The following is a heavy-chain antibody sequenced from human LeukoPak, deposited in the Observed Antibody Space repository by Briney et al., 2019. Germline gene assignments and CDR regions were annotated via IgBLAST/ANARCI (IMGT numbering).Heavy chain of an antibody. CDR3: ARDMSYYGSGRSGTGAFDI. CDR2: IDPNNGGT. D-gene: IGHD3-10*01. Sequence: ASVKVSCKASGYTFTGSYMHWVRQAPGQGLEWMGWIDPNNGGTNYVQKFQGWVTMTRDTSISTAYMELSRLRSDDTAVYYCARDMSYYGSGRSGTGAFDIWGQGTMVTVSS. CDR1: GYTFTGSY. J-gene: IGHJ3*02. V-gene: IGHV1-2*04.